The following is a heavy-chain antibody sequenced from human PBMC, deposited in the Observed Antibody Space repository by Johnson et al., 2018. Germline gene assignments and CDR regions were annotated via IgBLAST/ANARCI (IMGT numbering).Heavy chain of an antibody. Sequence: QVQLVESGGGVVQPGRSLRLSCAVSGFTFSSYAMHWVRQAPGKGLEWVAVITYDGSNKYYADSVKGRFTISRDNSKNSLYMQMNSLRAEDPAVYYCAKAPVGWLGEGAEYFQHWGQGTLVTVSS. CDR2: ITYDGSNK. CDR1: GFTFSSYA. V-gene: IGHV3-30-3*01. J-gene: IGHJ1*01. D-gene: IGHD3-3*01. CDR3: AKAPVGWLGEGAEYFQH.